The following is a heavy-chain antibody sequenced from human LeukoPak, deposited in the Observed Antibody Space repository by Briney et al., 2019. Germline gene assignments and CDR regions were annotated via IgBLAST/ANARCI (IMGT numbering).Heavy chain of an antibody. V-gene: IGHV4-34*01. CDR3: ARYGTYYYYYYMDV. CDR2: INHSGGA. CDR1: GGSFSGHY. Sequence: PSETLSLTCAVYGGSFSGHYWSWIRQPLGKGLQWIGEINHSGGANYNPSLKSRVTMSVDTSKNQFSLNLTSVTAADTAVYYCARYGTYYYYYYMDVWGKGTTVTVSS. D-gene: IGHD4-17*01. J-gene: IGHJ6*03.